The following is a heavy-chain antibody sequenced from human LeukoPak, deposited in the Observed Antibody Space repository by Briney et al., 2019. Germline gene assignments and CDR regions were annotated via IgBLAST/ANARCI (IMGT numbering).Heavy chain of an antibody. CDR2: ISYDGTNK. V-gene: IGHV3-30-3*01. Sequence: GRSLRLSCAGSGFTFSVYALNWVRRAPDKGLEWVALISYDGTNKYYANSVKGRFTISRDNSKNTLYLQMNSLRAEDTAVYYCAREIAVAGTSSWFDPWGQGTLVTVSS. CDR3: AREIAVAGTSSWFDP. D-gene: IGHD6-19*01. J-gene: IGHJ5*02. CDR1: GFTFSVYA.